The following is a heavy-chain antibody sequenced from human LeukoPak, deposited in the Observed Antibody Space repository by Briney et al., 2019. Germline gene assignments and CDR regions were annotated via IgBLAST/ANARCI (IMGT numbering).Heavy chain of an antibody. CDR3: AKVAGSVAAFV. Sequence: SETLSLTCTVSGGSISSSSYYWGWIRQPPGKGLEWIGSIYYSGSTYYNPSLKSRVTISVDTSKNQFSLTLSSVTAADTAVYYCAKVAGSVAAFVWGQGTMVTVSS. CDR2: IYYSGST. CDR1: GGSISSSSYY. V-gene: IGHV4-39*01. J-gene: IGHJ3*01. D-gene: IGHD6-19*01.